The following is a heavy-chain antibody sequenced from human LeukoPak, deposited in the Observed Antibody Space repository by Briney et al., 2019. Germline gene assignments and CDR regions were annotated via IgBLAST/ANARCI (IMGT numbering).Heavy chain of an antibody. V-gene: IGHV1-69*04. J-gene: IGHJ6*02. CDR2: IIPILGIA. CDR3: ARSITMVRGAYHYGMDV. D-gene: IGHD3-10*01. CDR1: GGTFSSYA. Sequence: ASVKVSCKASGGTFSSYAISWVRQAPGQGLEWVGRIIPILGIANYAQKFQGRVTITADKSTSTAYMELSSLRSEDTAVYYCARSITMVRGAYHYGMDVWGQGTTVTVSS.